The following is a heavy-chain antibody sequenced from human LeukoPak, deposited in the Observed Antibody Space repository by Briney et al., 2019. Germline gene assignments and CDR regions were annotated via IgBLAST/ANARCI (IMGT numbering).Heavy chain of an antibody. D-gene: IGHD3-16*01. CDR1: GGSISSSSYY. Sequence: SETLSLTCTVSGGSISSSSYYWGWIRQPPGKGLEWIGSIYYSGSAYYNPSLKSRVSISVDTSKNQFSLKLSSVTAADTAVYYCARDGARFDPWGQGTLVTVSS. CDR3: ARDGARFDP. J-gene: IGHJ5*02. CDR2: IYYSGSA. V-gene: IGHV4-39*07.